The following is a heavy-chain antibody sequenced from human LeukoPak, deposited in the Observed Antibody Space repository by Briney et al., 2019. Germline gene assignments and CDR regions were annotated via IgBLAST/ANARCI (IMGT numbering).Heavy chain of an antibody. J-gene: IGHJ3*02. CDR3: ARSEPRGRSFYI. CDR2: SYPGDSDT. CDR1: GFPFNTYW. V-gene: IGHV5-51*01. Sequence: GGAPEISCKGSGFPFNTYWHGWVRPMPGKGLEGVGVSYPGDSDTRYSPSFQGQGTISADKSITATYQQGTSLKGSDTAMEYCARSEPRGRSFYIWGQGTMVTVSS. D-gene: IGHD1-14*01.